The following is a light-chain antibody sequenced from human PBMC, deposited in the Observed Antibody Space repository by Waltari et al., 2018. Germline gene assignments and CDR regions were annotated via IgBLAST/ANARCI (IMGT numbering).Light chain of an antibody. V-gene: IGLV1-44*01. CDR3: ATWDDSLNGVV. Sequence: QSVLTQPPSASGTPGQGVTIPCSGSRSNIGTKTENWYQQLPGTAPKVLIYSNNQRPSGVPDRFSGSKSGTSASLAVSGRQSEDEGDYYCATWDDSLNGVVFGGGTKLTVL. J-gene: IGLJ2*01. CDR1: RSNIGTKT. CDR2: SNN.